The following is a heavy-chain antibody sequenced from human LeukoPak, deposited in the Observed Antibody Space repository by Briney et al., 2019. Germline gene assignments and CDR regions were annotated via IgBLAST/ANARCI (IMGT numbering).Heavy chain of an antibody. J-gene: IGHJ4*02. CDR2: ISGSGGST. D-gene: IGHD2-2*01. Sequence: GGSLRLSCAASGFTFSSYAMSWVRQAPGEGLEWVSAISGSGGSTYYADSVKGRFTISRDNSKNTLYLQMNSLRAEDTAVYYCASRNVVEVDYWGQGTLVTVSS. CDR1: GFTFSSYA. V-gene: IGHV3-23*01. CDR3: ASRNVVEVDY.